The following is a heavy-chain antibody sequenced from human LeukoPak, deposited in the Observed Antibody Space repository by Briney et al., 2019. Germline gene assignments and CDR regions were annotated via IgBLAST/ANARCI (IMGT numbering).Heavy chain of an antibody. D-gene: IGHD1-14*01. J-gene: IGHJ4*02. CDR1: GFTFGGYG. V-gene: IGHV3-33*01. Sequence: GGSLRLSRAGSGFTFGGYGMHWFRQTPSKGLEWVAVIAYDGSRAFYADSVKGRFTISRDNSKNTMSVQMDDLRAEDTAVYYCTRYNNDHFDYWGQGTLVTVSS. CDR3: TRYNNDHFDY. CDR2: IAYDGSRA.